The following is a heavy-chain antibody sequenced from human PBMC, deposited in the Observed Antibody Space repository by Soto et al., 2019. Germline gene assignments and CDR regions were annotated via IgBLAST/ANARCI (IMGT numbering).Heavy chain of an antibody. Sequence: SETLSLTCSVSGAFITSAYWNWIRQPPGKGLEWVGYIYYIGSTNYNPSLKSRVTMSLDTSNNQLSLDLRFVTAADTAVYYCARGKNWFDRWGQGTLVTVSS. CDR2: IYYIGST. V-gene: IGHV4-59*08. J-gene: IGHJ5*02. CDR3: ARGKNWFDR. CDR1: GAFITSAY.